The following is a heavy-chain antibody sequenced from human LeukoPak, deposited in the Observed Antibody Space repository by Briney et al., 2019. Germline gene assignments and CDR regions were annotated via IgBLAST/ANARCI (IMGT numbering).Heavy chain of an antibody. CDR2: IIPILGTA. J-gene: IGHJ3*02. CDR1: GGTFSSYA. Sequence: SSVKVSCKASGGTFSSYAISWVRQAPGQGLEWMGGIIPILGTANCAQKFQGRVTITTDESTSTAYMELSSLRSEDTAVYYCAREADIVVVVAATPHAFDIWGQGTMVTVSS. CDR3: AREADIVVVVAATPHAFDI. D-gene: IGHD2-15*01. V-gene: IGHV1-69*05.